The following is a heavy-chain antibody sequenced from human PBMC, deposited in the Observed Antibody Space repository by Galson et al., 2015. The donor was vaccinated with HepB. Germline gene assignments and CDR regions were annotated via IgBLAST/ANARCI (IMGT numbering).Heavy chain of an antibody. V-gene: IGHV3-33*01. CDR1: GFVFKKFG. CDR3: ARDPGKDEAIDY. CDR2: MWHDGKWK. D-gene: IGHD3-10*01. Sequence: SLRLSCATSGFVFKKFGMHWVRQAPGKGLEWLAVMWHDGKWKQYSESMEGRFTISKDKSGNTMFLQLDSLRVEDTGIYYCARDPGKDEAIDYWGHGTLVTV. J-gene: IGHJ4*01.